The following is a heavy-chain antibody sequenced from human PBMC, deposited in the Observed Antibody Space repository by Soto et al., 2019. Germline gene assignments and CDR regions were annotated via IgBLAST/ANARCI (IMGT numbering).Heavy chain of an antibody. D-gene: IGHD2-2*01. CDR1: GYTFTGYY. CDR3: ARAVGCSSTGCYYGPVEYYYYGMVV. V-gene: IGHV1-2*04. J-gene: IGHJ6*02. CDR2: INPNSGGT. Sequence: ASVKVSCKASGYTFTGYYMHWVRQAPGQGLEWMGWINPNSGGTNYAQKFQGWVTMTRDTSISTAYMELSRLRSDDTAVYYCARAVGCSSTGCYYGPVEYYYYGMVVWGQGTTVTVSS.